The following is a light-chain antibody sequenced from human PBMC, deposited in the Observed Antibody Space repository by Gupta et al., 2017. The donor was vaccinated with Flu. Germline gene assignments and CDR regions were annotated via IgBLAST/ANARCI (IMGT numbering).Light chain of an antibody. CDR2: EVN. V-gene: IGLV6-57*03. CDR1: SGSIARNY. J-gene: IGLJ3*02. CDR3: QCSDSSNAILV. Sequence: NFLLTRPHSASEPPRKTVTITCTRSSGSIARNYEQCYQPRPGSAPTTLNHEVNQRTSGVPDRFSGSIESTSNYASPLIFGLKTEDEADDYCQCSDSSNAILVFGGGTKLTGL.